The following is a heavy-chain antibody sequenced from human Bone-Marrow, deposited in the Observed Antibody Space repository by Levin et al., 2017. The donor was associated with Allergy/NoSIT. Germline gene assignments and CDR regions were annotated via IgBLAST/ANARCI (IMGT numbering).Heavy chain of an antibody. J-gene: IGHJ4*02. V-gene: IGHV3-7*01. CDR2: VNKDGGEK. Sequence: PGGSLRLSCLASGFTFNNYWMSWVRQAPGKELEWVANVNKDGGEKHYVDFVRGRFTTARDNAKNSVYLQMNSLRAEDTAVYYCVRDVTSGWAFDYWGQGTLVTVSS. D-gene: IGHD6-19*01. CDR1: GFTFNNYW. CDR3: VRDVTSGWAFDY.